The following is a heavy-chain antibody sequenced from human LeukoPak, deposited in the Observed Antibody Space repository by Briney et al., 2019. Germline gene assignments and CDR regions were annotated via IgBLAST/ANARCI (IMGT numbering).Heavy chain of an antibody. CDR3: ARASGSYYCLEY. D-gene: IGHD1-26*01. J-gene: IGHJ4*02. CDR2: IIPILGIA. CDR1: GGTFSSYA. Sequence: GASVKVSCKASGGTFSSYAISWVRQAPGQGLEWMGRIIPILGIANYAQKFQGRVTITADKSTSTAYMELSSLRSEDTAVYYCARASGSYYCLEYRGQGTLVTVSS. V-gene: IGHV1-69*04.